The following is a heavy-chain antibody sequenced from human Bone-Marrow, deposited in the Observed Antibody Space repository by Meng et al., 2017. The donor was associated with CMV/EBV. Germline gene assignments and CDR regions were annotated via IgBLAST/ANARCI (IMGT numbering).Heavy chain of an antibody. D-gene: IGHD6-6*01. J-gene: IGHJ6*02. V-gene: IGHV4-59*01. CDR3: ARGIGGGLAARRVMDV. CDR1: GSSISTYY. CDR2: VLYTGST. Sequence: SETLSLTCTVSGSSISTYYWSWIRQPPGKGLEWIGYVLYTGSTIYNSSLKSRVTISIDTSKNHFSLKLNSLTAADTAVYYCARGIGGGLAARRVMDVWGQGTKVTVSS.